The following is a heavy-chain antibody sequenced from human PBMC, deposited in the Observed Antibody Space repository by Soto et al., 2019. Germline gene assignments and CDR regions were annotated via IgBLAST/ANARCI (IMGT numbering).Heavy chain of an antibody. J-gene: IGHJ6*02. CDR2: IYYSGST. D-gene: IGHD6-13*01. CDR3: ARGSDSSSWKDYYYYGMDV. CDR1: GGSISSYY. Sequence: SETLSLTCSVSGGSISSYYLCWIRQPPGKGLEWIGYIYYSGSTNYNPSLKSRVTISVDTSKNQFSLKLSSVTAADTAVYYCARGSDSSSWKDYYYYGMDVWGQGTTVTVSS. V-gene: IGHV4-59*01.